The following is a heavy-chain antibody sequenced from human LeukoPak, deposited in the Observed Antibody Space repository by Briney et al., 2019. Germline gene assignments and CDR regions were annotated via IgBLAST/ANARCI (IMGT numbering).Heavy chain of an antibody. J-gene: IGHJ3*02. V-gene: IGHV3-74*01. CDR1: GFTFSSYW. CDR3: ARDFDFWSGYSSGLDAFDI. D-gene: IGHD3-3*01. CDR2: INTDESST. Sequence: GGSLRLSCAASGFTFSSYWMHWVRQAPGKGLVWVSRINTDESSTSYADSVKGRFTISRDNAKNTLYLQMNSLRAEDTAVYYCARDFDFWSGYSSGLDAFDIWGQGTMVTVSS.